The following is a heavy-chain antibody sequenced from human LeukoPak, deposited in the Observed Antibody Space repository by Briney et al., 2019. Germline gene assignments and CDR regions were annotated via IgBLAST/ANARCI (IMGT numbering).Heavy chain of an antibody. V-gene: IGHV3-23*01. CDR2: ISGSGVST. Sequence: GGSPRLSCAASGFTFSSYAVSWVRQAPGKGLEWVSAISGSGVSTYYADSVKGRFTISRDNSKNTPYLQMNSLRAEDTAVYYCAKLRIAVAQEYFQHWGQGTLVTVSS. D-gene: IGHD6-19*01. CDR3: AKLRIAVAQEYFQH. CDR1: GFTFSSYA. J-gene: IGHJ1*01.